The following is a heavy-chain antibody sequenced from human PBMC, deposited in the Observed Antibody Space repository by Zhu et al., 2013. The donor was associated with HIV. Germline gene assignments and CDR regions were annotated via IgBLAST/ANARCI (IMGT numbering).Heavy chain of an antibody. Sequence: QVQLVQSGADVRKPGASLKVSCKASGYTFTAYYLHWVRQAPGQGLEWMGWINPNNGATKYAPNFQGRVTMTRDTSISTAFMQLTGLTPDDTATYYCARDETYWGQGTLVTVSS. CDR2: INPNNGAT. J-gene: IGHJ4*02. CDR3: ARDETY. V-gene: IGHV1-2*02. CDR1: GYTFTAYY.